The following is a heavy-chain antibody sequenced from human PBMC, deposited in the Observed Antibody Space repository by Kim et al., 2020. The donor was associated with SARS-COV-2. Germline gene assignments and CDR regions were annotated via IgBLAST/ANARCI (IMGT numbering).Heavy chain of an antibody. CDR2: INPSGGST. Sequence: ASVKVSCKASGYTFTSYYMHWVRQAPGQGLEWMGIINPSGGSTSYAQKFQGRVTMTRDTSTSTVYMELSSLRSEDTAVYYCARGRFGEVLMGTKGHWFDPWGQGTLVTVSS. D-gene: IGHD3-10*01. CDR1: GYTFTSYY. J-gene: IGHJ5*02. V-gene: IGHV1-46*01. CDR3: ARGRFGEVLMGTKGHWFDP.